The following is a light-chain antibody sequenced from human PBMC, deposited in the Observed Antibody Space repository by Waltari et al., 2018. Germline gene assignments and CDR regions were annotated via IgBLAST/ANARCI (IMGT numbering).Light chain of an antibody. Sequence: EIVMTQSPATLSVSPGETATLSCRASQSVSSNVAWYQKKPGQAPRLLIYDASTRATSIPAKFRGSGSGTEFTVTISSLQSEDFAVYYCQQYNRWPPITFGHGTRLEIK. V-gene: IGKV3-15*01. CDR1: QSVSSN. CDR3: QQYNRWPPIT. J-gene: IGKJ5*01. CDR2: DAS.